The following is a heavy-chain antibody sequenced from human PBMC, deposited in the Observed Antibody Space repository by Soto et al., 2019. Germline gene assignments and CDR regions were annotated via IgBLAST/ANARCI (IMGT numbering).Heavy chain of an antibody. D-gene: IGHD2-15*01. CDR2: IIPIFGTA. CDR3: ARAILGYCSGGICYGGGIDY. Sequence: QVQLVQSGAEVKKPGSSVKVSCKASGGTFSSYAISWVRQAPGQGLEWMGGIIPIFGTANYAQKFQVRVTITADESTSTADMELSSLRSEDTALYYCARAILGYCSGGICYGGGIDYWGQGTLVTVSS. V-gene: IGHV1-69*01. J-gene: IGHJ4*02. CDR1: GGTFSSYA.